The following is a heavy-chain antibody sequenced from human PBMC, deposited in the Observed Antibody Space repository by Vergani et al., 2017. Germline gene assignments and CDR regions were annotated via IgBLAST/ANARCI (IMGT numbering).Heavy chain of an antibody. CDR3: ARGNPHVDFDI. V-gene: IGHV4-61*02. Sequence: QVQLQESGPGLVKPSQTLSLTCTVSGGSFNSGSYYWSWLRQPAGKRLEGIGRIHTNGVIHYNPSLNNRATISVDTSRNHISLKLTSVTATDTAIYFCARGNPHVDFDIWGQGTLITLSS. CDR1: GGSFNSGSYY. J-gene: IGHJ3*02. D-gene: IGHD5-12*01. CDR2: IHTNGVI.